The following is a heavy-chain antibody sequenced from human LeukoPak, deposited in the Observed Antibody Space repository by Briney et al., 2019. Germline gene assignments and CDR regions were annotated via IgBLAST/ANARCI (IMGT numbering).Heavy chain of an antibody. V-gene: IGHV4-4*02. Sequence: SETLSLTCAVSGVSITYSNWRSSVRQPPGKGLEWIGEIHDEGGYHCNPLLKGRVAMSMDRSQNQFSLRLSAVTAADTAVYYCARDLGYQLLYWGQGIQVTVSS. D-gene: IGHD2-2*01. CDR2: IHDEGGY. CDR3: ARDLGYQLLY. CDR1: GVSITYSNW. J-gene: IGHJ4*02.